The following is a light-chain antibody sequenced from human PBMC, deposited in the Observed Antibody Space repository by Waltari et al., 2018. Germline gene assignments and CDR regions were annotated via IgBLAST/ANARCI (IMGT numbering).Light chain of an antibody. Sequence: QSVLTQPPSASGAPGQRVTISCSGSSSNIGSNIVNWYQQVPGTTPKLLIYRNDQRPSGVPDGCSGSKYGTSASLAISGLRSDDEADYFCASWDDSLNGRWEFGGGTKVTVI. CDR2: RND. V-gene: IGLV1-44*01. CDR3: ASWDDSLNGRWE. CDR1: SSNIGSNI. J-gene: IGLJ2*01.